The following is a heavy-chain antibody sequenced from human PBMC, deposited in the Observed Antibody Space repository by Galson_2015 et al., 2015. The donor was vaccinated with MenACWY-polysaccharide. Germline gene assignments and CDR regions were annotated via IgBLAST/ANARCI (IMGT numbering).Heavy chain of an antibody. J-gene: IGHJ4*02. V-gene: IGHV3-23*01. D-gene: IGHD6-19*01. CDR3: AISRGFSSGWKYFDY. Sequence: LEWVSAISGTGDSIRYAASVKGRFTISSDASKNTLYLQMSSLRAEDTALYYCAISRGFSSGWKYFDYWGQGTLVTVSA. CDR2: ISGTGDSI.